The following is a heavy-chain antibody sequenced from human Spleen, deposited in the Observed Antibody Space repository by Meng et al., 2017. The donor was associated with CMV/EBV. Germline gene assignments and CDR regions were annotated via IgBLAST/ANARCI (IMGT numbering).Heavy chain of an antibody. Sequence: SGPTLVKPTETLTLTCTVSGFSLSNTRMGVSWIRQPPGKALEWLAHIFSNDDRSYNTSLQSRLTVSQDTSKSQVVLTMTNMHPVDTATYFCARKGWFGEFDYWGQGALVTVSS. CDR3: ARKGWFGEFDY. D-gene: IGHD3-10*01. CDR2: IFSNDDR. CDR1: GFSLSNTRMG. V-gene: IGHV2-26*01. J-gene: IGHJ4*02.